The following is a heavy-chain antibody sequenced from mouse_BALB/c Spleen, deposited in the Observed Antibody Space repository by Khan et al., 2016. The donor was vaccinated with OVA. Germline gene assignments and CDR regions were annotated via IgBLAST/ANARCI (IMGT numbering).Heavy chain of an antibody. CDR1: GYSITSDYA. CDR3: ARSGYYRYDTFAY. D-gene: IGHD2-14*01. V-gene: IGHV3-2*02. CDR2: ISYSGST. Sequence: EVQLQESGPGLVKPSQSLSLTCTVTGYSITSDYAWNWIRQFPGNKLEWMGYISYSGSTSYNPSLKSRISITRDTSKNQFFLQLNSVTTEDTATYYCARSGYYRYDTFAYWGQGTLVTGSA. J-gene: IGHJ3*01.